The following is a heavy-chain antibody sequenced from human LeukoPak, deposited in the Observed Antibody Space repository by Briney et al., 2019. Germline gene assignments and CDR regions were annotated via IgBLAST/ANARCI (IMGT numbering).Heavy chain of an antibody. D-gene: IGHD2-15*01. CDR2: ISYDGSNK. CDR3: AKEGSGGKHYYYGMDV. J-gene: IGHJ6*02. Sequence: PGGSLRLSCAASGFTFSSYGMHWVRQAPGKGLEWVAVISYDGSNKYYADSVKGRFTISRDNSKNTLYLQMNSLRAEDTAVYYCAKEGSGGKHYYYGMDVWGQGTTVTVSS. V-gene: IGHV3-30*18. CDR1: GFTFSSYG.